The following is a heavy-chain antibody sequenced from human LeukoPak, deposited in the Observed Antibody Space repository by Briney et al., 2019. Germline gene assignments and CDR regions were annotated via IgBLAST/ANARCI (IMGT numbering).Heavy chain of an antibody. CDR2: VYPGDSDT. CDR1: GYSFTSYW. D-gene: IGHD4-23*01. V-gene: IGHV5-51*01. J-gene: IGHJ3*02. Sequence: GESLKISCKGSGYSFTSYWIGWVRQMPGKGLEWMGIVYPGDSDTRYSPSFQGQVTISADKSISTAYLQWSSLKASDTAMYHCASITVVANDAFDIWGQGTMVTVSS. CDR3: ASITVVANDAFDI.